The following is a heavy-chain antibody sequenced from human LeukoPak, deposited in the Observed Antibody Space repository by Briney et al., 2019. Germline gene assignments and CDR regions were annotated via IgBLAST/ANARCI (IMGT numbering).Heavy chain of an antibody. CDR2: ISGSGGST. CDR3: AKDQGNYYDSSGYYV. J-gene: IGHJ4*02. CDR1: GFTFSSYA. V-gene: IGHV3-23*01. D-gene: IGHD3-22*01. Sequence: GGSLRLSCAASGFTFSSYAMSWVRQAPGKGLEWVSAISGSGGSTYYADSVKGRFTISRDNSKNTLYLQMNSLRAEDTAVYYCAKDQGNYYDSSGYYVWGQGTLVTVSS.